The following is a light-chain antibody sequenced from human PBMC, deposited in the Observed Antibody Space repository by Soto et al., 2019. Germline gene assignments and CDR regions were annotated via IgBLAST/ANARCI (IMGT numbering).Light chain of an antibody. CDR1: QSCLYSSNNKNY. V-gene: IGKV4-1*01. J-gene: IGKJ5*01. Sequence: DIVMTQSPDSLAVSLGERATINRKSSQSCLYSSNNKNYLAWYQQKPGQPPKLLIYWASTRESGVPDRFSGSGSGTDFTLTISSLQAEDVAVYYCQQYYSTPDTFGQGTRLDIK. CDR2: WAS. CDR3: QQYYSTPDT.